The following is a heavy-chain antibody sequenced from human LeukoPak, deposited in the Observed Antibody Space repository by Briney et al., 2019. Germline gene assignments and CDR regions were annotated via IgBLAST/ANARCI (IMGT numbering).Heavy chain of an antibody. D-gene: IGHD5-12*01. J-gene: IGHJ4*02. Sequence: GGSLRLSCAASGFTFSSYATSWVRQAPGKGLEWVSAISGSGGSTYYADSVKGRFTISRDNSKNTLYLQMNSLRAEDTAVYYCAKHSVPSGYEIDPFYPVDYWGQGTLVTFSS. CDR1: GFTFSSYA. CDR2: ISGSGGST. V-gene: IGHV3-23*01. CDR3: AKHSVPSGYEIDPFYPVDY.